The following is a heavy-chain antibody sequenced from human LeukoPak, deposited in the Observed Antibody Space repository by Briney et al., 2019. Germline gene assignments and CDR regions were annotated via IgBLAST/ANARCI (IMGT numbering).Heavy chain of an antibody. CDR1: GYTFTSYY. CDR3: ATDLSGSYNFDY. Sequence: ASVKVSCKASGYTFTSYYMHWVRQAPGKGLEWMGGFDPEDGETIYAQKFQGRVTMTEDTSTDTAYMELSSLRSEDTAVYYCATDLSGSYNFDYWGQGTLVTVSS. CDR2: FDPEDGET. D-gene: IGHD1-26*01. J-gene: IGHJ4*02. V-gene: IGHV1-24*01.